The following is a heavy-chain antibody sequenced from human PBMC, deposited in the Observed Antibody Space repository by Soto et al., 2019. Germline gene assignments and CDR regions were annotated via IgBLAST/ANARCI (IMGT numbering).Heavy chain of an antibody. CDR2: IKQDGSEK. CDR3: ARLPYCSSTSCYATFDY. J-gene: IGHJ4*02. D-gene: IGHD2-2*01. V-gene: IGHV3-7*01. Sequence: PGGSLRLSCAASGFTFSSYWMSWVRQAPGKGLEWVANIKQDGSEKYYVDSVKGRFTISRDNAKNSLYLQMNSLRAEDTAVYYCARLPYCSSTSCYATFDYWGQGTLVTVSS. CDR1: GFTFSSYW.